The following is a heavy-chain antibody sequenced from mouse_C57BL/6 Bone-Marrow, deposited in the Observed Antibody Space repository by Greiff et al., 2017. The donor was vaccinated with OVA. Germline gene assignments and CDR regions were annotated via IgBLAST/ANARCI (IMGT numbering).Heavy chain of an antibody. Sequence: EVKLMESGGGLVKPGGSLKLSCAASGFTFSDYGMHWVRQAPEKGLEWVAYISSGSSTIYYADTVKGRFTISRDNAKNTLFLQMTSLGSDDTAMYYCARINYWYFDVWGTGTTVTVSS. CDR3: ARINYWYFDV. V-gene: IGHV5-17*01. J-gene: IGHJ1*03. CDR2: ISSGSSTI. CDR1: GFTFSDYG.